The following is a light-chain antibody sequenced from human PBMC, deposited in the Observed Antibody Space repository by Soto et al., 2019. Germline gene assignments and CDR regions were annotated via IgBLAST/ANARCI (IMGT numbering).Light chain of an antibody. V-gene: IGLV2-23*02. J-gene: IGLJ2*01. CDR1: SSDVGSYNL. CDR2: EVS. CDR3: CSYAGSRTHVL. Sequence: QSVLTQPASVSGSPGQSITISCIGTSSDVGSYNLVSWYQQHPGKAPKVLISEVSERPSGVSNRFSGPKSGNTASLTISGLQAEDEAEYYCCSYAGSRTHVLFGGGTKVTVL.